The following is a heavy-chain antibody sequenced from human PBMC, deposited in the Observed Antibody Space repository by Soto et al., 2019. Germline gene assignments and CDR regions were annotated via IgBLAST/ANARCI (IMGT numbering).Heavy chain of an antibody. CDR2: IIPVFGTV. CDR1: GGTFSNYP. D-gene: IGHD5-12*01. CDR3: ARGNHRWLQLWYFDL. Sequence: QVQLVQSGAEVKKPGSSVKVPCKASGGTFSNYPISWVRQAPGQGLEWMGGIIPVFGTVNYAQKFQGRVTXTPEQSXXTVDMELSSLRSEDTAVYYCARGNHRWLQLWYFDLWGRGTLVTVSS. J-gene: IGHJ2*01. V-gene: IGHV1-69*05.